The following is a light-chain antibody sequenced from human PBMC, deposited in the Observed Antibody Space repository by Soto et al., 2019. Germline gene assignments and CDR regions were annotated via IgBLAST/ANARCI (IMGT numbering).Light chain of an antibody. V-gene: IGLV6-57*03. J-gene: IGLJ2*01. Sequence: QSVSESPGKTVTISCTRSSGSIASNYVQWYQQRPGSVPTTVIYEDNQRPSRVPDRFSGSIDSSSNSASLTISGLKTEDEADYYCQSYDASNVVFGGGTKVTVL. CDR3: QSYDASNVV. CDR2: EDN. CDR1: SGSIASNY.